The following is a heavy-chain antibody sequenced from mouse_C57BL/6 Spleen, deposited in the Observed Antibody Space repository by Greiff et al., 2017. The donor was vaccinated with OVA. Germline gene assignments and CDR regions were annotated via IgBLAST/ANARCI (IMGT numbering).Heavy chain of an antibody. J-gene: IGHJ2*01. CDR3: GAYYSNPFDY. D-gene: IGHD2-5*01. CDR1: GYTFTSYW. V-gene: IGHV1-52*01. CDR2: IDPSDSET. Sequence: QVQLKQPGAELVRPGSSVKLSCKASGYTFTSYWMHWVKQRPIQGLEWIGNIDPSDSETHYNQKFKDKATLTVDKSSSTAYMQLSSLTSEDSAVYYCGAYYSNPFDYWGQGTTLTVSS.